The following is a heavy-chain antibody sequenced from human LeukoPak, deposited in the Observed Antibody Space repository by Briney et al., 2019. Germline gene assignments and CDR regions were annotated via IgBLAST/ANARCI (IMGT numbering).Heavy chain of an antibody. CDR1: GGSIRSSSYY. Sequence: SETLSLTCTVSGGSIRSSSYYGGWIRQPPGKGLEWIGSTYYSGSTYYNPSLESRVTISVDTSKNQFSLKLSSVTAADMAVYYCASAGSYWVDYWGQGTLVTVSS. D-gene: IGHD3-10*01. J-gene: IGHJ4*02. CDR3: ASAGSYWVDY. V-gene: IGHV4-39*01. CDR2: TYYSGST.